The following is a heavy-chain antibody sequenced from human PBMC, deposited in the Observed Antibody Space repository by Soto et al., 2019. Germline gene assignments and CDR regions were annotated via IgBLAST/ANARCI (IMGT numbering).Heavy chain of an antibody. J-gene: IGHJ4*02. CDR3: ARARVYSYGYFDY. Sequence: EVQLVESGGGLVQPGGSLRLSCAASGFTFSSDWMHWVRQAPGKGLVWVSRINSDGSSTSYADSVTGRFTISRDNAKNTLYLQMNSLGAEDTAVYYCARARVYSYGYFDYWGQGTLVTVSS. D-gene: IGHD5-18*01. V-gene: IGHV3-74*01. CDR1: GFTFSSDW. CDR2: INSDGSST.